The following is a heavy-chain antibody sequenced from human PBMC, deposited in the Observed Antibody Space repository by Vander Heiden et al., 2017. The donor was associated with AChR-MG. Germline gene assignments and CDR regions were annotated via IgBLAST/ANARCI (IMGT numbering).Heavy chain of an antibody. V-gene: IGHV3-30*18. Sequence: QVQLVESGGGVVQPGRSLRRSCAASGFTFSSSGMHGVRQATGKGLEWVSFISYDGSNKYYADSVKGRFTISRDNSKNTLYLQMNSLRAEDTAVYYCAKDRYGSGSYPLIDYWGQGTLVTVSS. CDR1: GFTFSSSG. CDR2: ISYDGSNK. J-gene: IGHJ4*02. CDR3: AKDRYGSGSYPLIDY. D-gene: IGHD3-10*01.